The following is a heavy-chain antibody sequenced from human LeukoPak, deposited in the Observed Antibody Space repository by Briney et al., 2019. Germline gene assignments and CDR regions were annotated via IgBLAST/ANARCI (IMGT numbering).Heavy chain of an antibody. CDR2: ISSRSTYI. CDR3: VSSPGGAYYHYYMDV. CDR1: GFNFNNCT. D-gene: IGHD3-10*01. V-gene: IGHV3-21*01. Sequence: GGSLRLSCAASGFNFNNCTFNWVRQAPGKGLEWVSSISSRSTYIYYADSMKGRFTISRDNAKNSLYLQMNSLRAEDTAVYYCVSSPGGAYYHYYMDVWGKGTTVTVSS. J-gene: IGHJ6*03.